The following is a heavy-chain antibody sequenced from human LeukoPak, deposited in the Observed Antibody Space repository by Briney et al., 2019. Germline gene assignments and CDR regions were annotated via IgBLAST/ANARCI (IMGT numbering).Heavy chain of an antibody. CDR1: GFTFIDSW. Sequence: GGSLRLSCVAPGFTFIDSWLSWGPQAPGKGLEWVGNIKQEGTEKYYVDSVKGRFTISRDNAKNSLYLQMNSLRVEDTAVYYCGRSMEVWGQGTTVTVSS. J-gene: IGHJ6*02. CDR2: IKQEGTEK. CDR3: GRSMEV. V-gene: IGHV3-7*04.